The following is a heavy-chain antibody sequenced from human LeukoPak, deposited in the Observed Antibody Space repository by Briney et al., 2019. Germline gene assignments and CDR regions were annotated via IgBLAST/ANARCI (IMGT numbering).Heavy chain of an antibody. CDR2: IKQDGSEK. V-gene: IGHV3-7*01. Sequence: PGGSPRLSCAASGFTFSSYWMSWVRQAPGKGLEWVANIKQDGSEKYYVDSVKGRFTISRDNAKNSLYLQMNSLRAEDTAVYYCARDLILLRFLEWLEDAFDIWGQGTMVTVSS. D-gene: IGHD3-3*01. CDR1: GFTFSSYW. J-gene: IGHJ3*02. CDR3: ARDLILLRFLEWLEDAFDI.